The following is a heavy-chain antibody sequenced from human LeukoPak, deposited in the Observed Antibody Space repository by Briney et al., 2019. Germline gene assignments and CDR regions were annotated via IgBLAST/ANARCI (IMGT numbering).Heavy chain of an antibody. V-gene: IGHV3-9*01. Sequence: SGGSLRLSCAASGFTFDDYAMHWVRQAPGKGLEWVSGISWNSGSIGYADSVKGRFTISRDNSKNTLYLQMNSLGAEDTAVYYCAKGDIVVVVAAFDYWGQGTLVTVSS. D-gene: IGHD2-15*01. CDR2: ISWNSGSI. J-gene: IGHJ4*02. CDR3: AKGDIVVVVAAFDY. CDR1: GFTFDDYA.